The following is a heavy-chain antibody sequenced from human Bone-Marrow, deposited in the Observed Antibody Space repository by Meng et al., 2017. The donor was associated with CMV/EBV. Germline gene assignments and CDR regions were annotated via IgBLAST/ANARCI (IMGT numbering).Heavy chain of an antibody. V-gene: IGHV3-30-3*01. Sequence: SLKIPCEASGFTFSSYAMHWVRQAPGKGLEWVAVISYDGSNKYYADSVKGRFTISRDNSKNTLYLQMNSLRAEDTAVYYCARDSCSSTSCAEDYYGMDVWAQGTTVTVSS. CDR3: ARDSCSSTSCAEDYYGMDV. CDR1: GFTFSSYA. J-gene: IGHJ6*02. CDR2: ISYDGSNK. D-gene: IGHD2-2*01.